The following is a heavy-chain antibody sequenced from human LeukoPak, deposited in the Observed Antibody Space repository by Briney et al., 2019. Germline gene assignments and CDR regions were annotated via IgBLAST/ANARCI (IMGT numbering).Heavy chain of an antibody. V-gene: IGHV3-30*18. CDR2: ISNDGSNK. J-gene: IGHJ4*02. CDR3: AKDGQGLTYYFDY. Sequence: PGGSLRLSCAASGFTFSSYGMHWVRQAPGEGLEWVAVISNDGSNKYYADSVKGRFTISRDNSKNTLYLQMNSLRAEDTAVYYCAKDGQGLTYYFDYWGQGTLVTVSS. D-gene: IGHD3-9*01. CDR1: GFTFSSYG.